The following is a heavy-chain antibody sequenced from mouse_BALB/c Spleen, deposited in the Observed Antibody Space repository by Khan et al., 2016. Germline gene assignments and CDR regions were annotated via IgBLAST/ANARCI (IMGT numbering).Heavy chain of an antibody. CDR2: LKTYTGEA. V-gene: IGHV9-1*02. CDR1: GYTFTNYG. CDR3: ARRRQLDLYYAMDY. D-gene: IGHD6-1*01. J-gene: IGHJ4*01. Sequence: QIQLVQSGPELKKPGETVKISCKASGYTFTNYGMNWVKQAPGKGLKWMGWLKTYTGEATYVDDFKGRFAFSLETSASTAYLQINHLKNEDMSTEFCARRRQLDLYYAMDYWGQGTSVTVSS.